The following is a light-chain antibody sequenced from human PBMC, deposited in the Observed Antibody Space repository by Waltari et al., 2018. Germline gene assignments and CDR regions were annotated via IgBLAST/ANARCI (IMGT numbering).Light chain of an antibody. CDR1: QSISSY. CDR2: AAS. CDR3: QQSYGTPL. V-gene: IGKV1-39*01. J-gene: IGKJ3*01. Sequence: DIQMTQSPSSLSASVGDRVTITCRASQSISSYLNWYQQKPGKAPKLLIYAASSLQSGVPSRFSGSGSGTDFTLTISSLQPEDFATYYYQQSYGTPLFGPGTKVDIK.